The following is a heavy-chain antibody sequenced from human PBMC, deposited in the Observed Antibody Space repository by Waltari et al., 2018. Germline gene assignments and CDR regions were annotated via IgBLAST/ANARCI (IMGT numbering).Heavy chain of an antibody. Sequence: QVQLVQSGAEVKKPGASVKVSCKASGYTFTSSDINWVRQATGQGLEWMGWMNPNSGNTGYAQKFQGRVTMTRNTSISTAYMELSSLRSEDTAVYYCATFSFTIFGVVPYYFDYWGQGTLVTVSS. CDR3: ATFSFTIFGVVPYYFDY. J-gene: IGHJ4*02. D-gene: IGHD3-3*01. V-gene: IGHV1-8*01. CDR1: GYTFTSSD. CDR2: MNPNSGNT.